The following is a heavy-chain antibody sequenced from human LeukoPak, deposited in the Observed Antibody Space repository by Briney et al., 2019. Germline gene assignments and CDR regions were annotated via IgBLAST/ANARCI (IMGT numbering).Heavy chain of an antibody. CDR3: ARTYQLLYDDAFDI. V-gene: IGHV3-48*01. J-gene: IGHJ3*02. Sequence: GGSLRLSCAASGFTFSNAWMNWVRQAPGKGLEWVSYISSSSSTIYYADSVKGRFTISRDNAKNSLYMQMNSLRAEDTAMYYCARTYQLLYDDAFDIWGQGTMVTVSS. CDR2: ISSSSSTI. D-gene: IGHD2-2*02. CDR1: GFTFSNAW.